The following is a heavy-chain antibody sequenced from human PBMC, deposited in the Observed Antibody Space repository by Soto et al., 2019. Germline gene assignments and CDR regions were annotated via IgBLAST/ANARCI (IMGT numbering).Heavy chain of an antibody. V-gene: IGHV1-18*01. CDR2: ISAYNGNT. Sequence: ASVKVSCKASGYTFTSYGISWVRQAPGQGLEWMGWISAYNGNTNYAQKLQGRVTMTTDTSTSTAYMELRSLRSDDTAVYYCARDSPRTVTTFPCDYLGQGTLVTVSS. J-gene: IGHJ4*02. CDR3: ARDSPRTVTTFPCDY. D-gene: IGHD4-4*01. CDR1: GYTFTSYG.